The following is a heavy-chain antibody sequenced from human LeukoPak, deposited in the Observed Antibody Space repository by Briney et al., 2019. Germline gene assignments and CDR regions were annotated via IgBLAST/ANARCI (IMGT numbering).Heavy chain of an antibody. CDR3: ARGPEESSSSSSPPHFDY. D-gene: IGHD6-6*01. Sequence: SQTLSLTCTVSGGSISSGGYYWSWIRQHPGKGLEWIGYIYYSGSTYYNPSLKSRVTISVDTSKNQFSLKLSSVTAADTAVYYCARGPEESSSSSSPPHFDYWGQGTLVTVSS. CDR1: GGSISSGGYY. CDR2: IYYSGST. V-gene: IGHV4-31*03. J-gene: IGHJ4*02.